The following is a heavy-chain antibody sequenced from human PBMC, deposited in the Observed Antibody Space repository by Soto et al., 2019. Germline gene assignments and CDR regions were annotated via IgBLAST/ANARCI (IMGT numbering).Heavy chain of an antibody. CDR2: ISGSGGST. D-gene: IGHD2-15*01. CDR3: AKDYSGGSCYHGSGHYYYYYGMDV. V-gene: IGHV3-23*01. J-gene: IGHJ6*02. Sequence: GGSLRLSCAASGFTFSSYAMSWVRQAPGKGLEWVSAISGSGGSTYYADSVKGRFTISRDNSKNTLYLQMNSLRAEDTAVYYFAKDYSGGSCYHGSGHYYYYYGMDVWGQGTTVTVSS. CDR1: GFTFSSYA.